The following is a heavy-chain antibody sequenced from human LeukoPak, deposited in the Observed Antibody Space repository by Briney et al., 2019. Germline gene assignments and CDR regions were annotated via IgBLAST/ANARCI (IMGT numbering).Heavy chain of an antibody. CDR1: GGSISSSSYY. CDR3: ATHFIAPVSFDP. J-gene: IGHJ5*02. CDR2: IYYSGNT. V-gene: IGHV4-39*01. D-gene: IGHD6-13*01. Sequence: SETLSLTCTVSGGSISSSSYYWGWIRQSPGKGLEWIGSIYYSGNTYYNPSLKSRVTISVDTSKNQFSLKLSSVTAADTAVYYCATHFIAPVSFDPWGQGTLVTVSS.